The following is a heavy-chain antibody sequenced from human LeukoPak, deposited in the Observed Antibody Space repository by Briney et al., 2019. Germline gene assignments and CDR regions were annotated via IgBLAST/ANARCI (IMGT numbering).Heavy chain of an antibody. D-gene: IGHD6-19*01. J-gene: IGHJ4*02. Sequence: GGSLRLSCAASGFIFSNYAMSWVRQAPGKGLEWVSYISGSSSTIYYADSVKGRFTISRDNAKNSLYLQMNSLRAEDTAVYYCARDIYSSFDYWGQGTLVTVSS. CDR3: ARDIYSSFDY. V-gene: IGHV3-48*04. CDR2: ISGSSSTI. CDR1: GFIFSNYA.